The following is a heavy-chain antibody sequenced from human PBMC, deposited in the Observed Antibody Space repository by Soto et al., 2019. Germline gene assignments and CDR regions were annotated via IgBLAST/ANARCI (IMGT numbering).Heavy chain of an antibody. V-gene: IGHV3-43D*04. J-gene: IGHJ4*02. CDR1: GFTFDDYA. D-gene: IGHD2-2*02. Sequence: GGSLRLSCAASGFTFDDYAMHWVRRAPGKGLEWVSLISWDGGRTYYADSVRGRFIVSRDSSKNSLYLQMSSLRVEDTALYYCAKDVCGGSTPSCYTRWECWGQGALVTVSS. CDR3: AKDVCGGSTPSCYTRWEC. CDR2: ISWDGGRT.